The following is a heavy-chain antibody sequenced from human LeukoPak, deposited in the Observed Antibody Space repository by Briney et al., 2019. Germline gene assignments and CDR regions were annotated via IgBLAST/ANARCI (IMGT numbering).Heavy chain of an antibody. D-gene: IGHD3-9*01. CDR1: GFTFSLYG. CDR3: ATDLNFDWLLCDY. V-gene: IGHV3-21*06. Sequence: SGRSLRLAYEASGFTFSLYGVNWVSQAPGKGLEWVSSIRSSGTYIYYADPVKGRFTISRDNSNNSLYLEMNSLRAEDTAVYYCATDLNFDWLLCDYWGQGTLVTVSS. CDR2: IRSSGTYI. J-gene: IGHJ4*02.